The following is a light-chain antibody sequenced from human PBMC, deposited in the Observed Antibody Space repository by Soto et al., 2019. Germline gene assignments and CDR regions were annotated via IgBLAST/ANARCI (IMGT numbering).Light chain of an antibody. Sequence: DIQMTQSPSSLSASVGDRVTITCRASQDIRNYLAWYQQKPGNAPKLLIYAASTLQSGVPSRFSGSGSGTVFTLTISSLQPEDVATYYCQRYNSAPRGLTFGGGTKVEIK. CDR3: QRYNSAPRGLT. J-gene: IGKJ4*01. V-gene: IGKV1-27*01. CDR1: QDIRNY. CDR2: AAS.